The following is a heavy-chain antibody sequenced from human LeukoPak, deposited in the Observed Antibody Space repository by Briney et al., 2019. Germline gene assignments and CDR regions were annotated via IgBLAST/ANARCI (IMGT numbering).Heavy chain of an antibody. CDR3: ARVSGTTPFDC. V-gene: IGHV4-4*02. CDR1: GGSITSSSW. Sequence: SETLSLTCTVSGGSITSSSWWSWVRQPPGKGLEWVGEISHSGNTNYNPSLESRVSISLDNSKNQFSLTLTSVTAADTAVYICARVSGTTPFDCWGQGTLVTVSS. CDR2: ISHSGNT. D-gene: IGHD1-1*01. J-gene: IGHJ4*02.